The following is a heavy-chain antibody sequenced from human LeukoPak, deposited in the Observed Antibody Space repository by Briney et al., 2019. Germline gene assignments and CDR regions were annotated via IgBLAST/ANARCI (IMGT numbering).Heavy chain of an antibody. CDR1: GGSISSSSYY. CDR3: ARLPREAVAGPDHVYLDY. Sequence: SETLSLTCTVSGGSISSSSYYWGWIRQPPGKGLEWIGRIYYSGSTYYNPSLKSRGTISVDTSKNQFALKLSSVTAADTAVYYCARLPREAVAGPDHVYLDYWGQGTLVTVSS. V-gene: IGHV4-39*01. J-gene: IGHJ4*02. CDR2: IYYSGST. D-gene: IGHD6-19*01.